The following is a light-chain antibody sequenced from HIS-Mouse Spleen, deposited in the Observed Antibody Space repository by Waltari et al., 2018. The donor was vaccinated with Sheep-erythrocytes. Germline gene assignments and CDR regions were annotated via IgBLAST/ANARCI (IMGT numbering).Light chain of an antibody. CDR1: SSDIWSYNC. V-gene: IGLV2-23*03. Sequence: QSAMPQPASLSGSPGQSITITCTRTSSDIWSYNCVSLYQQHPGKAPKLMIYEGSKRPSGVSNRFSGSKSGNTASLTISGLQAEDEADYYCCSYAGSSTFDVVFGGGTKLTVL. J-gene: IGLJ2*01. CDR3: CSYAGSSTFDVV. CDR2: EGS.